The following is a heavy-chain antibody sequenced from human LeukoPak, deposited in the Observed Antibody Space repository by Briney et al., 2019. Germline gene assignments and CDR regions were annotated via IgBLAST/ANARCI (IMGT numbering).Heavy chain of an antibody. D-gene: IGHD3-22*01. CDR3: ARVQARASGYPAVSYYYYGMDV. Sequence: SLRPSCAASGFTFDDYAMHWVRQAPGKGLEWVSGISWNSGSIGYADSVKGRFTISRDNAKNSLYLQMNSLRAEDTAVYYCARVQARASGYPAVSYYYYGMDVWGQGTTVTVSS. V-gene: IGHV3-9*01. J-gene: IGHJ6*02. CDR2: ISWNSGSI. CDR1: GFTFDDYA.